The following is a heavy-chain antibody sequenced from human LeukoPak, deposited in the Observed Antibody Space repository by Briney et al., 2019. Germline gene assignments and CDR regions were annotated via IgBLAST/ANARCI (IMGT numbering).Heavy chain of an antibody. D-gene: IGHD5-18*01. J-gene: IGHJ6*04. CDR2: ISYDGSNK. V-gene: IGHV3-30*18. Sequence: PGRSLRLSCAASGFTFSSYGMHWVRQAPGKGLEGGAVISYDGSNKYYADSVKGRFTISRDNSKNTLYLQMNRLRAEDTAVYYCAKDGDTAMVSSYYGMDVWGKGTTVTVSS. CDR1: GFTFSSYG. CDR3: AKDGDTAMVSSYYGMDV.